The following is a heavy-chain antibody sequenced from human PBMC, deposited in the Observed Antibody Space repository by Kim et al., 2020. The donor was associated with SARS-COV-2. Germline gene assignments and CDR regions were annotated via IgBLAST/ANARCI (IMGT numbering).Heavy chain of an antibody. V-gene: IGHV4-39*01. D-gene: IGHD6-19*01. CDR1: GGSISSSSYY. Sequence: SETLSLTCTVSGGSISSSSYYWGWIRQPPGKGLEWIGSIYYSGSTYYNPSLKSRVTISVDTSKNQFSLKLSSVTAADTAVYYCARIPLYSSGWHTYYYYGMDVWGQGTTVTVSS. J-gene: IGHJ6*02. CDR3: ARIPLYSSGWHTYYYYGMDV. CDR2: IYYSGST.